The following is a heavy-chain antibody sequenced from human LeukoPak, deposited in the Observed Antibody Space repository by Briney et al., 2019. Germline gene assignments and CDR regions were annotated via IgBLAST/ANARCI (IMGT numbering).Heavy chain of an antibody. Sequence: PGGSLRLSCAASGFTFSSYWMHWVRQGPGKGLVWVSRGNSDGSSTSYADSVKGRFTISRDNAKNTLYLQMNSLRAEDTAVYYCARSRDYYDSSGYYPNDCWGQGTLGTVSS. V-gene: IGHV3-74*01. CDR3: ARSRDYYDSSGYYPNDC. J-gene: IGHJ4*02. CDR1: GFTFSSYW. CDR2: GNSDGSST. D-gene: IGHD3-22*01.